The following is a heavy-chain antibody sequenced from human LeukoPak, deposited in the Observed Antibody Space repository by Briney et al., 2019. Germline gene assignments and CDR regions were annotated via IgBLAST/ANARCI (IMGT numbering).Heavy chain of an antibody. V-gene: IGHV1-69*13. CDR2: IIPIFGTA. J-gene: IGHJ6*02. CDR1: GGTFSSFA. Sequence: SVKVSCKASGGTFSSFAISWVRQAPGQGLEWMGGIIPIFGTANYAQKFQGRVTITADESTSTAYMELSSLRSEDTAVYYCARDESGVSIAAAGNEHYYYYYGMDVWGQGTTVTVSS. CDR3: ARDESGVSIAAAGNEHYYYYYGMDV. D-gene: IGHD6-13*01.